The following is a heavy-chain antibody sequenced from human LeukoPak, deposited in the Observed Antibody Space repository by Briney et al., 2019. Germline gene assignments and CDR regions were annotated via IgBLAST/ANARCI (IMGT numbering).Heavy chain of an antibody. CDR3: AREASGGYFDC. D-gene: IGHD4-23*01. V-gene: IGHV1-46*02. CDR1: GYTFNSYY. Sequence: ASVKVSCKASGYTFNSYYMHWVRQAPGQGLEWVGLISPTGDSTNYAQTFRGRVTMTRDTSTNTVYMDLSSLRSEDTAVYYCAREASGGYFDCWGQGTLVTVSS. J-gene: IGHJ4*02. CDR2: ISPTGDST.